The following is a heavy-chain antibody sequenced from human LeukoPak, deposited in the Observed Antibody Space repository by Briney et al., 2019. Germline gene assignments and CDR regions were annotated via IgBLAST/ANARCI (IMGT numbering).Heavy chain of an antibody. CDR2: ISSSGGTT. J-gene: IGHJ4*02. Sequence: GGSLRLSCAASGFTFSSYAMNWVRQAPGKGLEWVSVISSSGGTTYYSDSVKGRFIISRDNSKNTLYLQMNSLRAEDTAVYYCAKAGIAVPATPEYCGQGTQVTVSS. D-gene: IGHD6-19*01. CDR1: GFTFSSYA. CDR3: AKAGIAVPATPEY. V-gene: IGHV3-23*01.